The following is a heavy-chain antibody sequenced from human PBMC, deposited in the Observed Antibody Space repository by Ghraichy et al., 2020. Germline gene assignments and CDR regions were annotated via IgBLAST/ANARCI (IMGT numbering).Heavy chain of an antibody. V-gene: IGHV3-48*02. J-gene: IGHJ6*03. Sequence: GGSLRLSCAASGFTFSSYSMNWVRQAPGKGLEWVSYISSSSSTIYYADSVKGRFTISRDNAKNSLYLQMNSLRDEDTAVYYCARDMVRGVIIRYYYMDVWGKGTTVTVSS. CDR1: GFTFSSYS. CDR3: ARDMVRGVIIRYYYMDV. D-gene: IGHD3-10*01. CDR2: ISSSSSTI.